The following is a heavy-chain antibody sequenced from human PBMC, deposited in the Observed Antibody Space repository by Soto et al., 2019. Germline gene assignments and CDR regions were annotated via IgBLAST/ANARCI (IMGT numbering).Heavy chain of an antibody. CDR3: ARGKVAVNQTPIAAAGSGYYYGMDV. Sequence: TLSLTCAISGDSVSSNSAAWNWIRQSPSRGLEWLGRTYYRSKWYNDYAVSVKSRITINPDTSKNQFSLQLNSVTPEDTAVYYCARGKVAVNQTPIAAAGSGYYYGMDVWGRGTTVTVSS. CDR2: TYYRSKWYN. J-gene: IGHJ6*02. V-gene: IGHV6-1*01. CDR1: GDSVSSNSAA. D-gene: IGHD6-13*01.